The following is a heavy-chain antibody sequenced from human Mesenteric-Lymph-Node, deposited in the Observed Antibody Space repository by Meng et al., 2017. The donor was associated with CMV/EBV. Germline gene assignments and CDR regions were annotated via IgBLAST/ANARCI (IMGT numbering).Heavy chain of an antibody. D-gene: IGHD1-26*01. CDR2: IEHNGRT. Sequence: LTCAVYDGSFSDYNWNWVRQPQGKGLEWIGEIEHNGRTRYNPSLRSRITISVDTSANHFSLKLRSVTAADTAVYYCAKWGGINGFDPWGQGTLVTVSS. CDR1: DGSFSDYN. V-gene: IGHV4-34*01. CDR3: AKWGGINGFDP. J-gene: IGHJ5*02.